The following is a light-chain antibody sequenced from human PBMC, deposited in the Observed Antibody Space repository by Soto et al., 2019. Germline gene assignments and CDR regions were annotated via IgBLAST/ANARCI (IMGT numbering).Light chain of an antibody. CDR1: SSDVGAYNR. CDR3: SSYADSNNGV. Sequence: QSALTQPPSASGSPGQSVTISCTGASSDVGAYNRVSWYQQHPGQAPKVMIYEVSERPSGVPDRFSGSKSGNTASLTVSGLQAEDEADYYCSSYADSNNGVFGGGTKVTVL. V-gene: IGLV2-8*01. J-gene: IGLJ3*02. CDR2: EVS.